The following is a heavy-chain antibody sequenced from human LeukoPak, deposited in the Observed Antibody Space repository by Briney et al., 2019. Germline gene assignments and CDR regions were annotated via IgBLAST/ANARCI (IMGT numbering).Heavy chain of an antibody. CDR1: GFTFSSYG. CDR3: ARDEDYGDLQPTYFDY. CDR2: IWYDGSNK. J-gene: IGHJ4*02. D-gene: IGHD4-17*01. V-gene: IGHV3-33*01. Sequence: PGGSLRLSCAASGFTFSSYGMHWVRQAPGKGLEWVAVIWYDGSNKYYADSVKGRFTISRGNSKNTLYLQMNSLRAEDTAVYYCARDEDYGDLQPTYFDYWGQGTLVTVSS.